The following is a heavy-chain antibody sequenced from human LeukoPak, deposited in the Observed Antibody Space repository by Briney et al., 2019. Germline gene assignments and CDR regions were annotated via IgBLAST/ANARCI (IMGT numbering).Heavy chain of an antibody. CDR3: ARVGSSGSGWPDYFDY. Sequence: GASVKVSCKASGYTFTNYGISWVRQAPGQGPEWMGWISAYSGHTNYAQKLQGRVTMTTDTSTSTAYMELRSLRSDDTAVYYCARVGSSGSGWPDYFDYWGQGTLVTVSS. J-gene: IGHJ4*02. CDR2: ISAYSGHT. D-gene: IGHD6-19*01. CDR1: GYTFTNYG. V-gene: IGHV1-18*01.